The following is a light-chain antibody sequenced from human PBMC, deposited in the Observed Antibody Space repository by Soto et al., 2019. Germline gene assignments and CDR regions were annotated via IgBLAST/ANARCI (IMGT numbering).Light chain of an antibody. CDR1: QSISSK. Sequence: EIVMTQSPATLSLSPGERATLSCWASQSISSKLAWYQHRPGQAPRPLIYDTSTRAAGIPARFSGSGSGTDFTLTISSLQSEDFAVYYCQQYNTWRSITFGQGTRLEI. CDR2: DTS. CDR3: QQYNTWRSIT. V-gene: IGKV3-15*01. J-gene: IGKJ5*01.